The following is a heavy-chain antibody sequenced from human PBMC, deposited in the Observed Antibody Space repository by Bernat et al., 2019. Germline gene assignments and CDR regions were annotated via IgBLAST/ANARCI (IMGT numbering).Heavy chain of an antibody. Sequence: EVQLVESGGGLVQPGGSLRLSCAASGFTVSSNYMSWVRQAPGKGLEWDSVIYSGGSTYYADSVKGRFTIYRDKYKNTLYLQMNSLRAKDTAVYYCARGVLESLTPLHYYYYGMDVWGQGTTVTVSS. CDR2: IYSGGST. CDR1: GFTVSSNY. V-gene: IGHV3-66*01. D-gene: IGHD1-20*01. CDR3: ARGVLESLTPLHYYYYGMDV. J-gene: IGHJ6*02.